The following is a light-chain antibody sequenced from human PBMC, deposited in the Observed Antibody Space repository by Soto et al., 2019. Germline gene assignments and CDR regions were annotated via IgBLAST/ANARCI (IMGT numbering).Light chain of an antibody. CDR3: QQRSNWPPIT. V-gene: IGKV3-11*01. J-gene: IGKJ5*01. CDR2: DAS. Sequence: IVLTQSPATLSLSPWEIATLSCRASQSVSSYLAWYQQKPGQAPRLLIYDASNRATGIPARFSGSGSGTDFTLTISSLEPEDFAVYYCQQRSNWPPITLGQGTRLEIK. CDR1: QSVSSY.